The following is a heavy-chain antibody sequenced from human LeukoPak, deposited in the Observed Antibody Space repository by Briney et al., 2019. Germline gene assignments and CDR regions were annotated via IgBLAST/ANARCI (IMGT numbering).Heavy chain of an antibody. CDR2: ISGSGGST. CDR1: GFTFSSYG. Sequence: GGSLRLSCAASGFTFSSYGMSWVRQAPGKGLEWVSVISGSGGSTYYADSVKGRFTISRDNSKNTLYLQMNSPRAEDTAVYYCAKDQVSSSSPTWFDPWGQGTLVTVSS. D-gene: IGHD2-2*01. V-gene: IGHV3-23*01. J-gene: IGHJ5*02. CDR3: AKDQVSSSSPTWFDP.